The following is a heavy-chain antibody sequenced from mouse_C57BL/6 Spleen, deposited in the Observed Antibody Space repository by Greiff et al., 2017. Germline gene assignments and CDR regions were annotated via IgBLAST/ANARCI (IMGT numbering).Heavy chain of an antibody. J-gene: IGHJ3*01. Sequence: EVHLVESGGGLVKPGGSLKLSCAASGFTFSDYGMHWVRQAPEKGLEWVAYISSGISTIYYADTVKGRFTISRDNAKITLYLQMSSLKSEDTAMYYCTRDRWFAYWGQGTLVTVSA. CDR3: TRDRWFAY. CDR1: GFTFSDYG. V-gene: IGHV5-17*03. CDR2: ISSGISTI.